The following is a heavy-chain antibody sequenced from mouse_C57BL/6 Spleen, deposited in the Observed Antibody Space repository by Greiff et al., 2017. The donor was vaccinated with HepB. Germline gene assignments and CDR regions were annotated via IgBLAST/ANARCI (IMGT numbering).Heavy chain of an antibody. Sequence: QVQLKQPGAELVKPGASVKLSCKASGYTFTSYWMHWVKQRPGQGLEWIGMIHPNSGSTNYNEKFKSKATLTVDKSSSTAYMQLSSLTSEDSAVYYCARSGERLLPAYWGQGTLVTVSA. CDR2: IHPNSGST. D-gene: IGHD2-13*01. J-gene: IGHJ3*01. V-gene: IGHV1-64*01. CDR1: GYTFTSYW. CDR3: ARSGERLLPAY.